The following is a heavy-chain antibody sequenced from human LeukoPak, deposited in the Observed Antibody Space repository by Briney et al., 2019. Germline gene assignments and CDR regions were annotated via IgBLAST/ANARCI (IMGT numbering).Heavy chain of an antibody. CDR1: GGSISSSSYY. V-gene: IGHV4-39*07. CDR3: ARSLGLRSYYYYYYMDV. CDR2: IYYSGST. Sequence: SETLSLTCTVSGGSISSSSYYWGWIRQPPGNGLEWIGSIYYSGSTYYNPSLKSRVTISVDTSKNQFSLKLSSVTAADTAVYYCARSLGLRSYYYYYYMDVWGKGTTVTVSS. J-gene: IGHJ6*03. D-gene: IGHD5-12*01.